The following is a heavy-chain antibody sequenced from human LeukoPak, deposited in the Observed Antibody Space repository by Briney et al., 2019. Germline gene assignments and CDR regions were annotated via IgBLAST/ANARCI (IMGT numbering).Heavy chain of an antibody. CDR1: GGSISSGDYS. CDR3: ASVVFHGYFDY. CDR2: IYHGGSP. D-gene: IGHD2-21*01. V-gene: IGHV4-30-2*01. Sequence: SETQSLTCAVSGGSISSGDYSWSWIRQPPGKGLEWIGYIYHGGSPYYNPSLKSRVTISVDRSKNRFSLKLSSLTAADTAVYYCASVVFHGYFDYWGQGTLVTVSS. J-gene: IGHJ4*02.